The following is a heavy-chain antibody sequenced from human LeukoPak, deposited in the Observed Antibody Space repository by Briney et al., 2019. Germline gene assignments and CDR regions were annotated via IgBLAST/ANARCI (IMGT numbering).Heavy chain of an antibody. Sequence: PGRSLRLSCAASGFTFSRYGMHWVRQGPGKGLEWVAVIWSDGSNKYYADSVKGRFTISRDNSKNTMYLQMNSLRADDTAVYYCARLGYCSGGSCYGSDYWGQGTLVTVSS. CDR1: GFTFSRYG. J-gene: IGHJ4*02. CDR3: ARLGYCSGGSCYGSDY. D-gene: IGHD2-15*01. CDR2: IWSDGSNK. V-gene: IGHV3-33*01.